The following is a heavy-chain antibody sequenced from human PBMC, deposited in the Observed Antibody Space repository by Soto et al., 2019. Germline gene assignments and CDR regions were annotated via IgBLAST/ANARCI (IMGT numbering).Heavy chain of an antibody. J-gene: IGHJ2*01. CDR3: ARSPQPTRGIHWYFDG. CDR2: ISYEGVNK. D-gene: IGHD1-26*01. CDR1: GFTFNNYG. Sequence: QVQLVESGGGVVQPGRSLRLSCAASGFTFNNYGMHWVRQAPGKGLEWVAAISYEGVNKYYVDSVKGRFIISRDNSKNTLYVQMNSLRPEDTALYYCARSPQPTRGIHWYFDGWGRGTLVTVSS. V-gene: IGHV3-30*03.